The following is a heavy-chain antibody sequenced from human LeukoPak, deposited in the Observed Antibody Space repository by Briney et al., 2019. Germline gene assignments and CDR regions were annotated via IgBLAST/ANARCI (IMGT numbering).Heavy chain of an antibody. Sequence: SVKLSCTASGGTFSSYAISWVRQAPGQGLEWMGRIIPILGIANYAQKFQGRVTITADKSTSTAYMELTSLRSEDTAVYYCRTYYDILTGYYTFDYWGQGTLVTVSS. CDR3: RTYYDILTGYYTFDY. V-gene: IGHV1-69*04. D-gene: IGHD3-9*01. CDR2: IIPILGIA. J-gene: IGHJ4*02. CDR1: GGTFSSYA.